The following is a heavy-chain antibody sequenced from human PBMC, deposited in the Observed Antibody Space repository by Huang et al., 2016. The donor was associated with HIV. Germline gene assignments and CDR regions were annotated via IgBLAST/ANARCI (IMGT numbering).Heavy chain of an antibody. CDR1: GGSISTHY. Sequence: QVQLQESGPGLVKPSETLSLTCTVSGGSISTHYWGWIRQPPGKGREWIGSIDYRGCTNYSPSLKSRVTILLDTSKNQFALRVNSGTAADTAMYYCARDHHDFWRGYRRMYFFDHWGQGTLVTVSS. CDR3: ARDHHDFWRGYRRMYFFDH. J-gene: IGHJ4*02. V-gene: IGHV4-59*11. CDR2: IDYRGCT. D-gene: IGHD3-3*01.